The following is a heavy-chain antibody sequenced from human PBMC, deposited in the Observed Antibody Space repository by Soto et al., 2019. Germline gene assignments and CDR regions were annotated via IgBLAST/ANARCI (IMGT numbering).Heavy chain of an antibody. Sequence: SVKVSCKASGYTFTTYGITWGRQAPVQGLELMGWISAYNVNTNYAQKLQGRVTMTTDTSTSTAYMELRSLRSDDTAVYYCAGVKVGIVVVVAAPYGFDPWGQGTLVTVSS. D-gene: IGHD2-15*01. J-gene: IGHJ5*02. V-gene: IGHV1-18*04. CDR1: GYTFTTYG. CDR3: AGVKVGIVVVVAAPYGFDP. CDR2: ISAYNVNT.